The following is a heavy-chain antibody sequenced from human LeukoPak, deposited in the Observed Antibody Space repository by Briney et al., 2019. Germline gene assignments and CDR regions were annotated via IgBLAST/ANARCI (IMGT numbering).Heavy chain of an antibody. D-gene: IGHD3-3*01. J-gene: IGHJ5*02. V-gene: IGHV4-30-4*01. CDR2: MYYSGST. Sequence: SETLSLTCTVSGGSISSGDYYWSWIRQPPGKGLEWIAYMYYSGSTNYNPSLKSRVTISVDTSKNQFSLKLSSVTAADTAVYYCARGFGDPYYDFWSGYYIGPSNWFDPWGQGTLVTVSS. CDR3: ARGFGDPYYDFWSGYYIGPSNWFDP. CDR1: GGSISSGDYY.